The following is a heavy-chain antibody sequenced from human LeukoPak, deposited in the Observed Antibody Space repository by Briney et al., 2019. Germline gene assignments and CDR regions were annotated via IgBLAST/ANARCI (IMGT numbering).Heavy chain of an antibody. CDR1: GGSISGASHY. D-gene: IGHD2-15*01. CDR2: IFTSGST. V-gene: IGHV4-61*02. J-gene: IGHJ5*02. Sequence: SQTLSLTCTVSGGSISGASHYWSWIRQPAGKGLEWIGRIFTSGSTNYNPSLKSRVTISLDTSKTQFSLRLSSVTAADTAVYFCSREDCSGGSCYPASWGQGTLVTVSS. CDR3: SREDCSGGSCYPAS.